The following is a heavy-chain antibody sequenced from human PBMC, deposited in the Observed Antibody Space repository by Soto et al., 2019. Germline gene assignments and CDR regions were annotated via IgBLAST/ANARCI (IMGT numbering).Heavy chain of an antibody. Sequence: EVQLVESGGGLVQPGGSLRLSCAASGFSFRNYWMHWVRQVPGKDLVWLSRINNDGSSTDYADSVKGRFTISRDNAKDTVYLQMNSLRVDDTAVYYCAMGTMDVWGRGTTVTVSS. D-gene: IGHD7-27*01. CDR1: GFSFRNYW. V-gene: IGHV3-74*01. J-gene: IGHJ6*03. CDR3: AMGTMDV. CDR2: INNDGSST.